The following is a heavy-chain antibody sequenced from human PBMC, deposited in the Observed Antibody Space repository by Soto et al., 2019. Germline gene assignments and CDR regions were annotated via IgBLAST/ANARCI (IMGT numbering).Heavy chain of an antibody. Sequence: VVLVESGGGLVSPGGSLRLSCVASGFRFSEHSMNWVRQAPGKGLQWISYISSNSDKTYYADSVKGRFTVSRDNAKNALFLPMNSLRDDDTATYYCARLPKGSLVTAWGQGARVTVSS. CDR3: ARLPKGSLVTA. CDR2: ISSNSDKT. J-gene: IGHJ4*02. V-gene: IGHV3-48*02. D-gene: IGHD2-21*02. CDR1: GFRFSEHS.